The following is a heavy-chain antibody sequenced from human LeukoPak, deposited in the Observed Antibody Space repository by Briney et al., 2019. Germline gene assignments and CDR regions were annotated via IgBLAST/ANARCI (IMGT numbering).Heavy chain of an antibody. CDR3: ARGWIDYYYGMDV. CDR1: GGSISSGGYY. J-gene: IGHJ6*02. D-gene: IGHD5-12*01. V-gene: IGHV4-31*03. CDR2: IYYSGST. Sequence: KASETLSLTYTVSGGSISSGGYYWSWLRRHPGKGLEWIGYIYYSGSTYYNPSLKSRVTISVDTSKNQFSLKLSSVTAADTAVYYCARGWIDYYYGMDVWGQGTTVTVSS.